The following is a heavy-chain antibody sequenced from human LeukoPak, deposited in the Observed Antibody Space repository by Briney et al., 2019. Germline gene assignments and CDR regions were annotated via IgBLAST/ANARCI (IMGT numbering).Heavy chain of an antibody. CDR1: GFTFSSYG. CDR2: ISSSSRTI. J-gene: IGHJ6*03. V-gene: IGHV3-48*01. Sequence: GGSLRLSCAASGFTFSSYGMNWVRQAPGKGLEWVSYISSSSRTIYYADSVKGRFTISRDNAKNSLYLQMNSLRAEDTAVYYCARESPRGYFDYYYYMDVWGKGTTVTISS. CDR3: ARESPRGYFDYYYYMDV. D-gene: IGHD5-18*01.